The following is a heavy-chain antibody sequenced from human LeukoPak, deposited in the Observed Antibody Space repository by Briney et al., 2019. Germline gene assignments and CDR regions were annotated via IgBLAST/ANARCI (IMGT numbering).Heavy chain of an antibody. CDR2: IGGSGATT. CDR1: GFTFSSYA. Sequence: GGSLRLSCAASGFTFSSYAMSWVRQAPGEGLEWVSAIGGSGATTYYADSVKGRFTISRDNSKSTLYLQMNSLRAEDTAVYFCAKWLLRPTFDYWGQGTLVTVSS. D-gene: IGHD3-22*01. V-gene: IGHV3-23*01. J-gene: IGHJ4*02. CDR3: AKWLLRPTFDY.